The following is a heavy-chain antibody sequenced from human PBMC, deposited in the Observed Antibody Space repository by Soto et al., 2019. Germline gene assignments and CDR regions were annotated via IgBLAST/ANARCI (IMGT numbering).Heavy chain of an antibody. V-gene: IGHV3-21*01. CDR3: ARVGSTNYYYYMEV. Sequence: EVQLVESGGGLVKPGGSLGLSCAASGFTFSSYSMNWVRQAPGKGLEWVSSVSSGSDYIYYADSVRGRFTISRDDAKNSLHLQMNSLRAEDTAVYYCARVGSTNYYYYMEVWGKGTTVTVSS. J-gene: IGHJ6*03. CDR2: VSSGSDYI. CDR1: GFTFSSYS. D-gene: IGHD4-17*01.